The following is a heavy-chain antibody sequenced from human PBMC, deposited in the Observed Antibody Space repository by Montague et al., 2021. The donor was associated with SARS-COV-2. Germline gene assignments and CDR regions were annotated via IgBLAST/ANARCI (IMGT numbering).Heavy chain of an antibody. CDR1: GFTFSSYA. Sequence: SLSLSFSASGFTFSSYAMHWVRQAPGKGLEWVAVISYDGSSKYYADSVKGRFTISRDNSKNTLYLQMNSLRAEDTAVYYCARDITMVRGVIIIEGAFDIWGQGTMVTDSS. V-gene: IGHV3-30*04. CDR3: ARDITMVRGVIIIEGAFDI. J-gene: IGHJ3*02. CDR2: ISYDGSSK. D-gene: IGHD3-10*01.